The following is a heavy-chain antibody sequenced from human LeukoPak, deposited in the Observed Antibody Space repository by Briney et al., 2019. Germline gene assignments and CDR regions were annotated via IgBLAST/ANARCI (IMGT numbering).Heavy chain of an antibody. CDR3: ARVIRDLWSGDVHFDY. CDR1: GFTFSSYW. J-gene: IGHJ4*02. D-gene: IGHD3-3*01. CDR2: INSGGSST. V-gene: IGHV3-74*01. Sequence: GGSLRLSCAASGFTFSSYWMHWVRQAPGKGLVWVSRINSGGSSTSYADSVKGRFTISRDNAKNTLYLQMNSLRAEDTAVYYCARVIRDLWSGDVHFDYWGQGTLVTVSS.